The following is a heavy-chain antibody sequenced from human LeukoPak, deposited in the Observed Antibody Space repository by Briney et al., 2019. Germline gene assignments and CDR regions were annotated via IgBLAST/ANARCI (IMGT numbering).Heavy chain of an antibody. J-gene: IGHJ5*02. Sequence: ASVKVSCKASGYTFTGYFMHWVRQAPGQGLEWMGWINPNSGDTNYAQNFQGRVTLTRDTSISTVYMELSGLRSVDTAVYYCARDRPGYSSEFDPWGQGTLVTVSS. CDR1: GYTFTGYF. V-gene: IGHV1-2*02. CDR3: ARDRPGYSSEFDP. D-gene: IGHD6-19*01. CDR2: INPNSGDT.